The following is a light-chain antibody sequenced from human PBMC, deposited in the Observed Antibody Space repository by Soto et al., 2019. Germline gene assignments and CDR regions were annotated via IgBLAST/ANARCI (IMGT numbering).Light chain of an antibody. J-gene: IGLJ2*01. Sequence: QSALTQPASVSGSPGQSITISCTGTSSDVGGYNYVSWYQQHPGKAPKLMIYDVSNRPSGVSNRLSGSKSGNTASLTISGRQAEDEAEYYCSSYTTSGSLVFGGGTKLTVL. CDR1: SSDVGGYNY. CDR2: DVS. CDR3: SSYTTSGSLV. V-gene: IGLV2-14*01.